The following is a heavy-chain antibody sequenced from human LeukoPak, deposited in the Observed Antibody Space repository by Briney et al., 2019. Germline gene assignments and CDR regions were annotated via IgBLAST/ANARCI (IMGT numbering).Heavy chain of an antibody. CDR2: IRYDGSNK. CDR1: GFKFSSYG. D-gene: IGHD5-12*01. CDR3: AKGGGYEAQYYYYYLDV. Sequence: PGGSLRLSCAASGFKFSSYGMYWVRQAPGKGLEWVAFIRYDGSNKYYADSVKGRFTVSRDNSKNTLYLQMKSLRAEDTAVYYCAKGGGYEAQYYYYYLDVWGKGTTVTISS. V-gene: IGHV3-30*02. J-gene: IGHJ6*03.